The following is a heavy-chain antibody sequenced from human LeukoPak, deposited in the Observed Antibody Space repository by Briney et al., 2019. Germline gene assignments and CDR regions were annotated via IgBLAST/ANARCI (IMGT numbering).Heavy chain of an antibody. V-gene: IGHV1-2*02. CDR2: INPNSGGT. CDR1: GYTFTCYY. J-gene: IGHJ4*02. Sequence: ASVKVSCKASGYTFTCYYMHWVRQAPGQGLEWMGWINPNSGGTNYAQKFQGRVTMTRDTSISTAYMELSRLRSDDTAVYYCARDRSSGWYDPFDYWGQGTLVTVSS. D-gene: IGHD6-19*01. CDR3: ARDRSSGWYDPFDY.